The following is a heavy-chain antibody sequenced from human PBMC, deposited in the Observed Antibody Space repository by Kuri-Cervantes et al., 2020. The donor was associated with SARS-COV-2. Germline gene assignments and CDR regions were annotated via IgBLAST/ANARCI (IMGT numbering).Heavy chain of an antibody. D-gene: IGHD3-3*01. Sequence: LSLTCAASGFTFSIYGMHWVRHAPGRGLEWVAVISYDGSNKYYADTVKGRFTISRDNSKNTLYLQMNSLRAEDTAVYYCAKSFFGSGEYYYVMDVWGQGTTVTVSS. CDR3: AKSFFGSGEYYYVMDV. V-gene: IGHV3-30*18. CDR1: GFTFSIYG. J-gene: IGHJ6*02. CDR2: ISYDGSNK.